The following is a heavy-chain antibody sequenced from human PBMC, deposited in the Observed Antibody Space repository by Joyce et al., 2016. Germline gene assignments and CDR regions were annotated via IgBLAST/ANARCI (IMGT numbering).Heavy chain of an antibody. V-gene: IGHV3-74*01. CDR1: GFSFSGYW. CDR2: INTDGRST. D-gene: IGHD6-6*01. Sequence: EVQLVESGGGLVQPGGSLRLSCAASGFSFSGYWKHWVRQAPGKGLVGGSRINTDGRSTRFADSVKGRFTISRDNAKNTLYLQMNSRRAEDTAVYYCVRGISARPGGPNWFDPWGQGTLVTVSS. J-gene: IGHJ5*02. CDR3: VRGISARPGGPNWFDP.